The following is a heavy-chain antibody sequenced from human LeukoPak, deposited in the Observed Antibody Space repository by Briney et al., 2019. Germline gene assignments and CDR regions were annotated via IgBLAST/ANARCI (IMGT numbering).Heavy chain of an antibody. CDR3: AREVTPFFAGNDAFDI. V-gene: IGHV4-39*07. CDR2: IYYSGST. D-gene: IGHD3-3*01. Sequence: SETLSLTCTVSVGSISSSSYYWGWIRQPPGKGLEWIGSIYYSGSTYYNPSLKSRVTISVDTSENQFSLKLSSVTAADTAVYYCAREVTPFFAGNDAFDIWGQGTMVTVSS. CDR1: VGSISSSSYY. J-gene: IGHJ3*02.